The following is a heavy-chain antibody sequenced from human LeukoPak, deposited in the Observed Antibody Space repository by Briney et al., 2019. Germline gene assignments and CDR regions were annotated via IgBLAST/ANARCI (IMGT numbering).Heavy chain of an antibody. D-gene: IGHD3-22*01. V-gene: IGHV3-30*15. J-gene: IGHJ4*02. CDR3: ARDSGSGYHDSSGSFFDY. CDR2: ISDDGSDK. CDR1: GFSFSTYA. Sequence: GSLRLSCAASGFSFSTYAMHWVRQAPGKGLEWVAVISDDGSDKYYADSVKGRFTISRDNSKNTLYLQMSSLRAEDTAVYYCARDSGSGYHDSSGSFFDYWGQGTLVTVSS.